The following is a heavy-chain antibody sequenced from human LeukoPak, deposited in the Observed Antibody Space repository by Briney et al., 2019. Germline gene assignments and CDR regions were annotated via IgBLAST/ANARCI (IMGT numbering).Heavy chain of an antibody. V-gene: IGHV4-59*08. CDR3: ARTNYRAPPDY. J-gene: IGHJ4*02. CDR2: IYYSGST. D-gene: IGHD5-24*01. Sequence: SETLSLTCTVSGGSISSYYWSWIRQPPGKGLEWIGYIYYSGSTNYNPSLKSRVTISVDTSKNQFSLKLSSVTAADTAVYYCARTNYRAPPDYWGQGTLVTVSS. CDR1: GGSISSYY.